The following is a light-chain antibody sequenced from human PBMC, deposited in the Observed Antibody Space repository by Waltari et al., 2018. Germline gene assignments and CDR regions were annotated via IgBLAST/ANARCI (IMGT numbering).Light chain of an antibody. CDR2: GVS. Sequence: QSALTQPAPVSGSPGQAITISCPGTSTNVGGYNLVSWYRQYPGKAPELMIFGVSERPSGISNRLSGSKSGNTATLTISGLQAEDEADYYCLSYSGRSDYVFGTGTRV. CDR1: STNVGGYNL. CDR3: LSYSGRSDYV. J-gene: IGLJ1*01. V-gene: IGLV2-23*02.